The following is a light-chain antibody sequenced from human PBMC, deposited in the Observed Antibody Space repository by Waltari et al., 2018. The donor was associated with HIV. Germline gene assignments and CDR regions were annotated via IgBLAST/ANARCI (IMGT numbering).Light chain of an antibody. CDR3: GTWDSSLSAVV. CDR1: SSNLGNNY. CDR2: DNN. Sequence: QSVLTQPPSVSAAPGQKVTISCSGSSSNLGNNYVSWYQQPPGTAPKLLIYDNNKRPSGIPDRFSGSKSGTSATLGITGLQTRDEADYYCGTWDSSLSAVVFGGGTKLTVL. V-gene: IGLV1-51*01. J-gene: IGLJ2*01.